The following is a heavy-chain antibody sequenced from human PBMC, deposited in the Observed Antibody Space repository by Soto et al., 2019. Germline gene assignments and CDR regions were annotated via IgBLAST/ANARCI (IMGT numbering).Heavy chain of an antibody. V-gene: IGHV3-15*07. CDR1: GFTFSNAW. CDR2: IKCKTDGGTT. J-gene: IGHJ4*02. CDR3: TTDSSSSVDYHDS. D-gene: IGHD6-6*01. Sequence: EVQLVESGGGLVKPGGSLRLSCAASGFTFSNAWMNLVRQAPGKGLEWVGRIKCKTDGGTTDYAAPVKGRFTISRDDSKNTLYLQMNSLKTKDTAVYYGTTDSSSSVDYHDSWGQGTLVTVSS.